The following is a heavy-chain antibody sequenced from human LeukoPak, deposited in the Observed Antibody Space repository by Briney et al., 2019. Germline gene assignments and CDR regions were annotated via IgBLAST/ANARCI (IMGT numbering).Heavy chain of an antibody. CDR2: ISSSSSYI. CDR3: ARDYYGSGSYYNGGSSGY. CDR1: GFTFSSYS. D-gene: IGHD3-10*01. J-gene: IGHJ4*02. Sequence: PGGSLRLSCAASGFTFSSYSMNWVRQAPGKGLEWVSSISSSSSYIYYADSVKGRFTISRDNAKNSLYLQMNSLRAEDTAVYYCARDYYGSGSYYNGGSSGYWGQGTLVTVSS. V-gene: IGHV3-21*01.